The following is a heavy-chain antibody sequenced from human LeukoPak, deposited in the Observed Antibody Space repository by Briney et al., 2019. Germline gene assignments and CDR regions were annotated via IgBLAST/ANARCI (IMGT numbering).Heavy chain of an antibody. CDR3: STMSPFYDFWSGYKPPNWFDP. V-gene: IGHV1-69*04. CDR1: GGTSSSYA. J-gene: IGHJ5*02. Sequence: SVKVSCKASGGTSSSYAISWVRQPPAQGLEWVGRIIPILGIANYAQKFQGRVTITADKSTSTAYMELSSLRSDDTAVYYCSTMSPFYDFWSGYKPPNWFDPWGQGTLVTVSS. D-gene: IGHD3-3*01. CDR2: IIPILGIA.